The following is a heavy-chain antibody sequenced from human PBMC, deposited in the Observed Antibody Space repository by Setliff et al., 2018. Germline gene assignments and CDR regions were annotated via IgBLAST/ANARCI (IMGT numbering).Heavy chain of an antibody. CDR1: GFTFSTYS. CDR3: VNHNPARRSPAGTALDS. CDR2: ISGDSEYI. Sequence: PGGSLRLSCAASGFTFSTYSMSWVRQAPGKGLEWVSAISGDSEYIYYRDSVKGRFTISRANSKNTLYLQMNNRRVEDTARYYCVNHNPARRSPAGTALDSWGQGTLVTVSS. D-gene: IGHD6-19*01. V-gene: IGHV3-23*01. J-gene: IGHJ4*02.